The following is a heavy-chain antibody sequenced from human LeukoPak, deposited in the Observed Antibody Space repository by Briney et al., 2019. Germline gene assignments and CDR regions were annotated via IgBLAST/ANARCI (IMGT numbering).Heavy chain of an antibody. J-gene: IGHJ6*03. D-gene: IGHD2/OR15-2a*01. V-gene: IGHV3-53*01. CDR2: IYSGGST. CDR1: GFTFDDYG. Sequence: PGGSLRLSCAASGFTFDDYGMSWVRQAPGKGLEWVSVIYSGGSTYYAGSVKGRFTISRDNSKNTLYLQMNSLRVEDTAVYYCARDTWAYYMDVWGKGTTVTISS. CDR3: ARDTWAYYMDV.